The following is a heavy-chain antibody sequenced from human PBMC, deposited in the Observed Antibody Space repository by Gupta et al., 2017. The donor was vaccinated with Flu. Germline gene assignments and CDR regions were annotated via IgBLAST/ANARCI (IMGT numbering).Heavy chain of an antibody. CDR3: AKDRRSAVGGTASAFDV. D-gene: IGHD6-19*01. V-gene: IGHV3-30*18. J-gene: IGHJ3*01. CDR2: ISYDGSHE. CDR1: GFSFNQYG. Sequence: QVQLVDSGVGVVEPGRSLRISCSASGFSFNQYGMNWVRQAAGKGLDGVAVISYDGSHEDYADSVKGRFTVSRDKSRNTVYLEMRSLRPEDTAVYYCAKDRRSAVGGTASAFDVWGQGRRVAVS.